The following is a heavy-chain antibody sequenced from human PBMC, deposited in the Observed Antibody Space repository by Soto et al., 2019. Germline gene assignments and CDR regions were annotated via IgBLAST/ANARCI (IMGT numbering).Heavy chain of an antibody. Sequence: PGGSLRLPCAASGFPFSSYAMSWVRPAPGKGLEWVSAISGSGGSTYYADSVKGRFTISRDNSKNTLYLQMNSLRAEDTAVYYCAKGPRSIAVAGKGYFDYWGQGTLVTVSS. J-gene: IGHJ4*02. CDR3: AKGPRSIAVAGKGYFDY. CDR2: ISGSGGST. CDR1: GFPFSSYA. V-gene: IGHV3-23*01. D-gene: IGHD6-19*01.